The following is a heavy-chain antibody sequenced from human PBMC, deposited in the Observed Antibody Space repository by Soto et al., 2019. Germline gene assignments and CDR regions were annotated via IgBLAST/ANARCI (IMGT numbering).Heavy chain of an antibody. CDR2: ISWNSGSI. D-gene: IGHD6-19*01. CDR1: GFTFDDYA. CDR3: AKGAPGSAVAGIIDY. V-gene: IGHV3-9*01. J-gene: IGHJ4*02. Sequence: GGSLRLSCAASGFTFDDYAMHWVRQAPGKGLEWVSGISWNSGSIGYADSVKGRFTISRDNAKNSLYLQMNSLRAEDTALYYCAKGAPGSAVAGIIDYWGQGTLVTVSS.